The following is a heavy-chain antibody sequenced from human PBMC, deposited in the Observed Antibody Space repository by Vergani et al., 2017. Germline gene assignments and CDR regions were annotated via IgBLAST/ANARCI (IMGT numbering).Heavy chain of an antibody. CDR1: GFSLNFSGVA. D-gene: IGHD3-10*01. Sequence: QITLKESGPTLVKPTQTLTLTCTFSGFSLNFSGVAVGWIRQPPGKALEWLALIYGNDDDRYSPSLKNRLTVTKGTFKNEVVLTLTNMDPLDTGTYYCAHSLITLIRGVNAFDVWGQETVVTVSS. CDR3: AHSLITLIRGVNAFDV. CDR2: IYGNDDD. J-gene: IGHJ3*01. V-gene: IGHV2-5*01.